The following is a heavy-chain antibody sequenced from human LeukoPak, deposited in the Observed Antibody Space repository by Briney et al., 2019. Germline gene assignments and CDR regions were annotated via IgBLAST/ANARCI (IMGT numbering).Heavy chain of an antibody. CDR1: GFTLSDHY. D-gene: IGHD3-22*01. CDR3: AWGDSSGYSNY. J-gene: IGHJ4*02. CDR2: SRNKANSYTT. Sequence: GGSLRLSCAASGFTLSDHYMDWVRQAPGKGLEWVGRSRNKANSYTTEYAASVTGRFTIAKDDSENSLYLQMNSLKTEDTAVYYCAWGDSSGYSNYWGQGTLVTVSS. V-gene: IGHV3-72*01.